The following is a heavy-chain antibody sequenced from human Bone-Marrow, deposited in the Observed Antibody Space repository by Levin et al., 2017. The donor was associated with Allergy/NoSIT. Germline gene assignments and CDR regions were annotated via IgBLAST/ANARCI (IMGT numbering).Heavy chain of an antibody. CDR1: GFTFSSYS. V-gene: IGHV3-21*01. Sequence: GESLKISCAASGFTFSSYSMNWVRQAPGKVLEWVSSIRSDSGNIHYADSVKGRFTISRDNAKNSLWLQMNSLRAEDTAVYYCAKDVSGYYSGHYFYMDVWGKGTTVIVSS. D-gene: IGHD3-3*01. J-gene: IGHJ6*03. CDR3: AKDVSGYYSGHYFYMDV. CDR2: IRSDSGNI.